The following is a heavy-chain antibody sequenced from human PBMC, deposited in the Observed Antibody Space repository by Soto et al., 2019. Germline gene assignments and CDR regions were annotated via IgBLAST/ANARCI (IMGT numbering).Heavy chain of an antibody. Sequence: LEILSLTCTVSGGSISNYCWSWIRQPPGKGLEWIGYIHSSGSTHYNPSLQSRVTISIDTSKNSLYLQMNSLRAEDTAVYYCARRGTSSGGRVYWGQGTLVTVSS. J-gene: IGHJ4*02. CDR3: ARRGTSSGGRVY. CDR2: IHSSGST. D-gene: IGHD2-15*01. V-gene: IGHV4-59*12. CDR1: GGSISNYC.